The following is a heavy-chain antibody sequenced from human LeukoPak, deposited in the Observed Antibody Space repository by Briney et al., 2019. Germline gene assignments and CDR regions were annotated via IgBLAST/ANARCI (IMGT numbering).Heavy chain of an antibody. V-gene: IGHV4-59*11. Sequence: SETLSLTCTVSGGSISSHYWSWIRQPPGKGLEWIGYIYYSGSTNYNPSLKSRVTISVDTSKNQFSLKLSSVTAADTAVYYCARWGQLARYYYYYMDVWGKGTTVTVSS. D-gene: IGHD6-6*01. CDR3: ARWGQLARYYYYYMDV. CDR2: IYYSGST. J-gene: IGHJ6*03. CDR1: GGSISSHY.